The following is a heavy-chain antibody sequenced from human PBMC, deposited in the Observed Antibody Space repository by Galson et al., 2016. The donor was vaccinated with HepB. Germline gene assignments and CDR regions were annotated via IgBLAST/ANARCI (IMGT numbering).Heavy chain of an antibody. Sequence: SLRLSCAASGFTFSGSAIHWVRQASGKGLEWVGRIRSKPNNYATAYAASVKGRFTVSRDDSKNTVYLQMNSLKTEDTAVYYCTRRTYYYDRSSYSPFDYWGQGTLVTVSS. J-gene: IGHJ4*02. D-gene: IGHD3-22*01. V-gene: IGHV3-73*01. CDR2: IRSKPNNYAT. CDR3: TRRTYYYDRSSYSPFDY. CDR1: GFTFSGSA.